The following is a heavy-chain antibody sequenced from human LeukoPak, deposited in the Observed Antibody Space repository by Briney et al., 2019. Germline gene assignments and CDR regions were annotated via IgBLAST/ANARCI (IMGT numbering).Heavy chain of an antibody. Sequence: SETLSLTCTVSGGSISSYYWSWLRQPPGKGLEWIGYIYYSGSTNYNPSLKSRVTISVDTSKNQFSLKLSSVTAADTAVYYCARYYYDGSGYYPVADYWGQGTLVTVSP. CDR3: ARYYYDGSGYYPVADY. V-gene: IGHV4-59*12. J-gene: IGHJ4*02. D-gene: IGHD3-22*01. CDR1: GGSISSYY. CDR2: IYYSGST.